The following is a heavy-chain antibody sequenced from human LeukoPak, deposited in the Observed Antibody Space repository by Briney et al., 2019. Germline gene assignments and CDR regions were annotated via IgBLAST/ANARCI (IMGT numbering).Heavy chain of an antibody. Sequence: GGSLRLSCAASGFTFSSYGMHWVRQAPGKGLEWVAVISYDGSNKYYADSVKGRFTISRDNSKNTLYLQMNSLRAEDTAVYYCAKIITIFGVVIGHYYSMDVWGQGTTVTVSS. V-gene: IGHV3-30*18. J-gene: IGHJ6*02. CDR2: ISYDGSNK. CDR3: AKIITIFGVVIGHYYSMDV. D-gene: IGHD3-3*01. CDR1: GFTFSSYG.